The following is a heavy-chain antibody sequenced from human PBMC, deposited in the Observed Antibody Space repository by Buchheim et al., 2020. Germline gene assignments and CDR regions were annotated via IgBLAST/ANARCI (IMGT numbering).Heavy chain of an antibody. D-gene: IGHD3-3*01. J-gene: IGHJ4*02. V-gene: IGHV3-49*03. CDR1: GFTFGDYS. CDR3: SRFWSGSVKYYFDY. Sequence: EVQLADSGGGLVQPGRSLRLSCTASGFTFGDYSMIWFRQAPGMGLEWVGFVRSKAYGGTTEYAASVKGRFTISRDDSKSIAYLQMNSLKTEDTAVYYCSRFWSGSVKYYFDYWGQGTL. CDR2: VRSKAYGGTT.